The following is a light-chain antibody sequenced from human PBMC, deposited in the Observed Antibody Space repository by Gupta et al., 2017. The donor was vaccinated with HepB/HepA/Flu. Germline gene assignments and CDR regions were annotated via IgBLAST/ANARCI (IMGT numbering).Light chain of an antibody. J-gene: IGLJ1*01. CDR2: DVS. V-gene: IGLV2-14*01. CDR3: SSYTSSSTPYV. Sequence: HSAMTHHPPVYGPTEQSFTLSSTGTSSDVDGYNYGYWYQQNPGKAPKLMIYDVSNRPSGVSNRFSCSKSGKTASLTLSGLQAEDEADYYCSSYTSSSTPYVFGTGTKVTVL. CDR1: SSDVDGYNY.